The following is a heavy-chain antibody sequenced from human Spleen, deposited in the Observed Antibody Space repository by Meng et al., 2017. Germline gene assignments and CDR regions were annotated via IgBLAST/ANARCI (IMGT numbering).Heavy chain of an antibody. CDR2: INHSGST. J-gene: IGHJ1*01. V-gene: IGHV4-34*08. CDR1: GFTFDDYA. CDR3: AGTPVSSSWYVGNEYFQH. D-gene: IGHD6-13*01. Sequence: ESLKISCAASGFTFDDYAMHWVRQAPGKGLEWIGEINHSGSTNYNPSLKSRVTISVDTSKNQFSLKLSSVTAADTAVYYCAGTPVSSSWYVGNEYFQHWGQGTLVTVSS.